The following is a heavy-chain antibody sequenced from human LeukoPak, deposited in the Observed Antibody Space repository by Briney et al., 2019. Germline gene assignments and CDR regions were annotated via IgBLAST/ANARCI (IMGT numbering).Heavy chain of an antibody. CDR1: GGSFSGYY. D-gene: IGHD1-26*01. CDR3: ASSGSYSRRGYFQH. V-gene: IGHV4-34*01. J-gene: IGHJ1*01. CDR2: INHSGST. Sequence: PSETLSLTCAVYGGSFSGYYWSWIRQPPGKGLEWIGEINHSGSTNYSPSLKSRVTISVDTSKNQFSLKLSSVTAADTAVYYCASSGSYSRRGYFQHWGQGTLVTVSS.